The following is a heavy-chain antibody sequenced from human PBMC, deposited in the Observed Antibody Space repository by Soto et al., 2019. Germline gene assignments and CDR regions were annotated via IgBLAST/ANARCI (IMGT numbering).Heavy chain of an antibody. J-gene: IGHJ4*02. D-gene: IGHD3-22*01. Sequence: SSETLSLTCAVSGGSITSGYFRSWVRQPPGKGLEWIGEIYHSGSTNYNPSLKSRVTISVDKAKNQFSLKLTSVTAGDTAVYYCARGYYYDSSGYFDSWGQGTLVTVSS. CDR1: GGSITSGYF. CDR2: IYHSGST. V-gene: IGHV4-4*02. CDR3: ARGYYYDSSGYFDS.